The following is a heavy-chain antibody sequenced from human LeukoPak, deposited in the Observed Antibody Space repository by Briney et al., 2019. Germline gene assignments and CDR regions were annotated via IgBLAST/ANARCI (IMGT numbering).Heavy chain of an antibody. V-gene: IGHV3-23*01. J-gene: IGHJ4*02. CDR3: AKDRYQYSSSSLLDY. D-gene: IGHD6-6*01. Sequence: GGSLRLSCAASGFTFSSYAMSWVRQAPGKGLEWVSAISGSGGSTYYADSVKGRFTISRDNSKDTLYLQMNSLRAGDTAVYYCAKDRYQYSSSSLLDYWGQGTLVTVSS. CDR2: ISGSGGST. CDR1: GFTFSSYA.